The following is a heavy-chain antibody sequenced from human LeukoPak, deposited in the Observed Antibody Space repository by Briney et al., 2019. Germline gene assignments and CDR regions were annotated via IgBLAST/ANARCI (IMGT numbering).Heavy chain of an antibody. D-gene: IGHD3-22*01. CDR1: GFTFRSSD. CDR3: AKDRGYYDSSGYLDY. J-gene: IGHJ4*02. V-gene: IGHV3-30*18. CDR2: VSYDGSNK. Sequence: GGSLRLSCAASGFTFRSSDMHWVRQAPGKGLEWVAVVSYDGSNKYYADSVKGRFTISRDNSKNTLFLQMNSLRAEGTAVYFCAKDRGYYDSSGYLDYWGQGTLVTVSS.